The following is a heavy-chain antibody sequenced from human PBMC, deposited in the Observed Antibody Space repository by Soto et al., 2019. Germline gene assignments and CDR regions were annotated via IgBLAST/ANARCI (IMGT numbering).Heavy chain of an antibody. CDR1: GDSVGNGPYY. CDR2: IYYSGST. D-gene: IGHD6-13*01. CDR3: ARVGSSCSSRGCYYYNDLGV. Sequence: QVRLQESGPGLVKPSETLSLSCLVSGDSVGNGPYYGSWIRQSPGEGLEWIAYIYYSGSTNVNPSLERRAPISIDMSKNQFFLELRSVTAAETVVYFCARVGSSCSSRGCYYYNDLGVWGQGIKVAISS. V-gene: IGHV4-61*01. J-gene: IGHJ6*02.